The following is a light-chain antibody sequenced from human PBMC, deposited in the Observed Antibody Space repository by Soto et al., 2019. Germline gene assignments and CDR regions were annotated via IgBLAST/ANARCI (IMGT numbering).Light chain of an antibody. V-gene: IGKV1-5*01. CDR2: DAS. J-gene: IGKJ1*01. CDR1: QTISIY. Sequence: DIQMTQSPSTLSASVGDRVTITCRASQTISIYLAWCQQRPGEAPKLLIYDASTLESVVPARFSGSGSGTEFTLTISSLQPDDFATYYCQQYSSSSPTFGQGTKVEIQ. CDR3: QQYSSSSPT.